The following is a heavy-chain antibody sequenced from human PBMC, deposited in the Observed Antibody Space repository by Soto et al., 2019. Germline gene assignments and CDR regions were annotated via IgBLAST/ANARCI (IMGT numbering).Heavy chain of an antibody. CDR2: IIPIFGTA. V-gene: IGHV1-69*06. D-gene: IGHD4-17*01. CDR3: ARDWVYGDYEALGMDV. CDR1: GGTFSSYA. J-gene: IGHJ6*02. Sequence: SVKVSCKASGGTFSSYAISWVRQAPGQGLEWMGGIIPIFGTANYAQKFQGRVTITADKSTSTAYMELSSLRSEDTAVYYCARDWVYGDYEALGMDVWGQGTTVTVSS.